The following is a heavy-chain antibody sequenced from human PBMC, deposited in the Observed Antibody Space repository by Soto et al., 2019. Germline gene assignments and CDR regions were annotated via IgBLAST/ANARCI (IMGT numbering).Heavy chain of an antibody. CDR2: IIPILGIT. Sequence: QVQLVQSGAEVKKPGSSVKVSCKPSGDSFSTYTISWVRQAPGQGLEWMGRIIPILGITNYAQKFQGRVTITADKSTSTAYMDLSSLRSEDTAVYFCASFHDYGDYWGQGTLVTVYS. CDR3: ASFHDYGDY. V-gene: IGHV1-69*02. CDR1: GDSFSTYT. J-gene: IGHJ4*02.